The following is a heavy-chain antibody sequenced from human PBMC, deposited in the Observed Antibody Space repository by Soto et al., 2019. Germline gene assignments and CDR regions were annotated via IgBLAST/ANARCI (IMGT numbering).Heavy chain of an antibody. CDR1: GGSFSGYY. D-gene: IGHD4-17*01. CDR3: ARANDYSDYPWISPWFGP. J-gene: IGHJ5*02. Sequence: KSSETLSLTCAVSGGSFSGYYWSWIRQPPGKGLEWIGEINDSGYTNNNPSLKSRVTISVDTSKNQFSLKLTSVTAADTAVYYCARANDYSDYPWISPWFGPWAQGTLVTVS. V-gene: IGHV4-34*01. CDR2: INDSGYT.